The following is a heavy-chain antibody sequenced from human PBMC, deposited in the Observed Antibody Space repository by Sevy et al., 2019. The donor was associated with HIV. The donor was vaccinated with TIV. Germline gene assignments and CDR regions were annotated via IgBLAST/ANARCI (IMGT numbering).Heavy chain of an antibody. D-gene: IGHD3-22*01. CDR1: GFTFSSYG. J-gene: IGHJ4*02. V-gene: IGHV3-33*01. CDR2: IWYDGSSK. Sequence: GGSLRLSCAASGFTFSSYGMHWVRQAPGKGLEWVALIWYDGSSKYYADSVKGRFTLSRDNSKNTLYLQMNSLRAEDTAVYYCARGANYYDSSGSQPNFDYLGQGTLVTVSS. CDR3: ARGANYYDSSGSQPNFDY.